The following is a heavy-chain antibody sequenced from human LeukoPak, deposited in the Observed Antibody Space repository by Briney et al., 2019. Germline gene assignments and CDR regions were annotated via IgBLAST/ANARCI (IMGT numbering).Heavy chain of an antibody. CDR2: IKQDGSEK. Sequence: GGSLRLSCAASGFTFSSYWMSWVRQAPGKGLEWVDNIKQDGSEKYYVDSVKGRFTISRDNAKNSLYLQMNSLRAEDTAVYYCASYNYYDSSGYYGRVYWGQGTLVTVSS. V-gene: IGHV3-7*01. CDR3: ASYNYYDSSGYYGRVY. CDR1: GFTFSSYW. D-gene: IGHD3-22*01. J-gene: IGHJ4*02.